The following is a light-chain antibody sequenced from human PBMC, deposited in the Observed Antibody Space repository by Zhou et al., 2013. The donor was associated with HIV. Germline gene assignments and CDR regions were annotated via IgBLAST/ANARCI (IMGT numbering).Light chain of an antibody. CDR2: AAS. V-gene: IGKV1D-16*01. J-gene: IGKJ5*01. CDR3: HQSDSVPFT. Sequence: DIQMTQSPSSLSASIGDTVTVTCRASQDITSWLAWYQQKPETAPKSLIYAASRLQSGVPLRFSGSGSGTEFTLTITSLQPEDFGTYYCHQSDSVPFTFGQGTRLDIK. CDR1: QDITSW.